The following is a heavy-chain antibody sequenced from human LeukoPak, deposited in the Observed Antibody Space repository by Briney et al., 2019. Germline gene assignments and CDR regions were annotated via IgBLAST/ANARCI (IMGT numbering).Heavy chain of an antibody. V-gene: IGHV4-39*01. D-gene: IGHD1-26*01. CDR2: IYYTGST. Sequence: SETLSLTCTVSGGSISSSSYYWGWIRQPPGKGLEWIGGIYYTGSTYYNPSLKSRVTTSVDTSKTQFSLKLSSVTAADTAVYYCARQDSGSYLPHWGQGTLVTVSS. CDR1: GGSISSSSYY. CDR3: ARQDSGSYLPH. J-gene: IGHJ4*02.